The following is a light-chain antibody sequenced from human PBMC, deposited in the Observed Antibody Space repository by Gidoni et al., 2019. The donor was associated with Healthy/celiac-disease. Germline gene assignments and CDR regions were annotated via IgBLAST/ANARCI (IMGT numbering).Light chain of an antibody. CDR1: SSNIGAGYD. Sequence: QSVLTQPPSVSGAPGQRVTISCTGSSSNIGAGYDVHWYQQLPGTAPKLLIYGNSTRPSGVPDRFSGSKSGTSASLAITGLQAEDEADYYCQSYDSSLSGWVFGGGTKLTVX. J-gene: IGLJ3*02. V-gene: IGLV1-40*01. CDR2: GNS. CDR3: QSYDSSLSGWV.